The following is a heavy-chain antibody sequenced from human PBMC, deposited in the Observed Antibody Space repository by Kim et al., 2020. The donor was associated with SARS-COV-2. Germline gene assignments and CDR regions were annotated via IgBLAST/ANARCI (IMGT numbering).Heavy chain of an antibody. CDR2: ISSSSSTI. Sequence: GGSLRLSCAASGFTFSSYSMNWVRQAPGKGLEWVSYISSSSSTIYYADSVKGRFTISRDNAKNSLYLQMNSLRAEDTAVYYCARGISDWYFDLWGRGTLVTVSP. V-gene: IGHV3-48*04. J-gene: IGHJ2*01. CDR3: ARGISDWYFDL. CDR1: GFTFSSYS.